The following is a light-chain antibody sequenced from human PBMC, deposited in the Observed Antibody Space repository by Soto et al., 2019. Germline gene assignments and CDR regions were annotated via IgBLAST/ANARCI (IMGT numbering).Light chain of an antibody. V-gene: IGKV4-1*01. Sequence: DIVMTQSPDSLAVSLGERATINCKSSQSVLYSSNNKNDLAWFQQKSGQPPKLLIYWAFTRESGVPDRFSGSGSGTDFTLTISSLQAEDVAVYYCQQYYSPLRTFGQGTKVEIK. J-gene: IGKJ1*01. CDR2: WAF. CDR3: QQYYSPLRT. CDR1: QSVLYSSNNKND.